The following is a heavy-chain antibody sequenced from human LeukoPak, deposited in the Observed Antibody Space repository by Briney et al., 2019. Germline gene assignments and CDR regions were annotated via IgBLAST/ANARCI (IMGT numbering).Heavy chain of an antibody. CDR2: ISGSGGST. CDR3: AKVRGIAVAGTRRNWFDP. Sequence: GGSLRLSCAASGFTFSSYAMSWVRQAPGKGREWVSAISGSGGSTYYADSVKGRFTISRDNSKNTLYLQMNSLRAEDTAVYYCAKVRGIAVAGTRRNWFDPWGQGTLVTVSS. J-gene: IGHJ5*02. D-gene: IGHD6-19*01. V-gene: IGHV3-23*01. CDR1: GFTFSSYA.